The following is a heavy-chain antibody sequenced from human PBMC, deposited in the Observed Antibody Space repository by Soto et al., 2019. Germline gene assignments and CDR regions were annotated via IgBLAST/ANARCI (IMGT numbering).Heavy chain of an antibody. J-gene: IGHJ4*02. D-gene: IGHD3-3*01. CDR2: ISGIGGST. Sequence: EVQLLKSGGALVQPGGSLRLSCAASGFTFSSYAMNWVRQAPGKGLEWVSSISGIGGSTDYADSVKGRFTISRDNSKNTLYLQISCLRAEDTAVYNCAKDVDFWSGYNQFDYWGQGTLVTVSS. CDR1: GFTFSSYA. CDR3: AKDVDFWSGYNQFDY. V-gene: IGHV3-23*01.